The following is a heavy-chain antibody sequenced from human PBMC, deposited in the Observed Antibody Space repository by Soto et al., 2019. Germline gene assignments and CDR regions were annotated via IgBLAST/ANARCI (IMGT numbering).Heavy chain of an antibody. CDR3: ARDIPENYYGSRSIFDY. CDR2: ISSSSSYI. J-gene: IGHJ4*02. CDR1: GFTFSSYS. V-gene: IGHV3-21*01. Sequence: GGSLRLSCAASGFTFSSYSMNWVRQAPGKGLEWVSSISSSSSYIYYADSVKGRFTISRDNAKNSLYLQMNSLRAEDTAVYYCARDIPENYYGSRSIFDYWGQGTLVTVSS. D-gene: IGHD3-10*01.